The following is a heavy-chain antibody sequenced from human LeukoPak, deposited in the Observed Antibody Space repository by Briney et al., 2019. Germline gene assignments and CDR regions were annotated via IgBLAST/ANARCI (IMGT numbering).Heavy chain of an antibody. CDR3: ARVVLGDTYYFDY. CDR2: INPSGGST. D-gene: IGHD1-26*01. V-gene: IGHV1-46*01. Sequence: ASVKVSCKASGYTFTSYGISWVRQAPGQGLEWMGIINPSGGSTSYAQKFQGRVTMTRDTSTSTVYMELSSLRSEDTAAYYCARVVLGDTYYFDYWGQGTLVTVSS. J-gene: IGHJ4*02. CDR1: GYTFTSYG.